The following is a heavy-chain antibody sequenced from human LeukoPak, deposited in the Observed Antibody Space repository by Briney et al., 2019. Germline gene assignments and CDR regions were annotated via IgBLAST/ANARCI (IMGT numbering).Heavy chain of an antibody. J-gene: IGHJ4*02. CDR2: ISDSGGRT. Sequence: GSLRLSCAASGFTFSIYAMSWVRQAPGKGLEWVSVISDSGGRTYYTDSVRGRFTISRDNSKNTVYLLMNSLRADDTAVYYCARDGNPYCSGGNCFLDHWGQGTLVTVSS. CDR3: ARDGNPYCSGGNCFLDH. D-gene: IGHD2-15*01. CDR1: GFTFSIYA. V-gene: IGHV3-23*01.